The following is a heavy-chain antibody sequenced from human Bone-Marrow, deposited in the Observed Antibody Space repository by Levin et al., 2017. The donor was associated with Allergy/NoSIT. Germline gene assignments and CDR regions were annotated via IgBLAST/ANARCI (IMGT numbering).Heavy chain of an antibody. J-gene: IGHJ4*02. CDR3: VRGLPDY. CDR1: GFTFSSYS. V-gene: IGHV3-48*01. CDR2: INSSSGTI. Sequence: RPGGSLRLSCATSGFTFSSYSMNWVRQAPGKGLEWVSYINSSSGTIYYADSVKGRFTISRDNAKKSLYLQMSSLRVEDTAVYYCVRGLPDYWGQGTLVTVSS.